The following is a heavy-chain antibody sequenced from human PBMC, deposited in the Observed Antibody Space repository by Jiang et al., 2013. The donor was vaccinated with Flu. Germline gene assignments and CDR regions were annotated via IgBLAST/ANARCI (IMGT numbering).Heavy chain of an antibody. Sequence: GSGLVKPSETLSLTCTASGGSISSGSHYWVWIRQPPGKGLEWIGSIYHGGSTYYKPSLKSRVTISVDTSKNQFSLKLSSVTAADTAVYYCARAQKXSGFELPYFDYWGQGSWSPSP. CDR3: ARAQKXSGFELPYFDY. CDR1: GGSISSGSHY. J-gene: IGHJ4*02. D-gene: IGHD5-12*01. V-gene: IGHV4-39*07. CDR2: IYHGGST.